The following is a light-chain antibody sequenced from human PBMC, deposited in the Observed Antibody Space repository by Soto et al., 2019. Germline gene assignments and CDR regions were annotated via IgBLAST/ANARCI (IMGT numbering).Light chain of an antibody. Sequence: EIVLTQSPATLSLSPGERATLSCRASQSVSSYLAWYQQKPGQAPRLLIYDASNRATGIPARFSGSGSGTDFTLTISSREPEDFAVDFCQQRSNWPPRFTFGPGTKVDIK. V-gene: IGKV3-11*01. CDR2: DAS. CDR1: QSVSSY. J-gene: IGKJ3*01. CDR3: QQRSNWPPRFT.